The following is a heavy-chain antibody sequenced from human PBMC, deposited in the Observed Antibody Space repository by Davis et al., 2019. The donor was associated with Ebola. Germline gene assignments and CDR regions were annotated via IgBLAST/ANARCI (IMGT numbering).Heavy chain of an antibody. CDR3: ARPVSPGYSYGYYYYDMDV. J-gene: IGHJ6*02. Sequence: MPGGSLRLSCTVSGASINSYYWGWIRQPPGKGLEWIGSIYNSGSTYYNPSLESRVTISVDTSKNQLSLKLTSVTAADTAVYYCARPVSPGYSYGYYYYDMDVWGQGTTVTVSS. V-gene: IGHV4-39*01. CDR1: GASINSYY. D-gene: IGHD5-18*01. CDR2: IYNSGST.